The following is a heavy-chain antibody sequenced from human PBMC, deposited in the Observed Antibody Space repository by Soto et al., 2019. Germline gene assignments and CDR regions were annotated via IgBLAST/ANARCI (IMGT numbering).Heavy chain of an antibody. D-gene: IGHD3-22*01. CDR1: GFTFSSYA. V-gene: IGHV3-23*01. CDR2: ISGSGGST. J-gene: IGHJ4*02. Sequence: GGSLRLSCAASGFTFSSYAMSWVRQAPGKGLEWVSAISGSGGSTYYADSVKGRFTISRDNSKNTLYLQMNSLRAEDTAVYYCAKSPMIVVVTPSYFDYWGQGTLVTVSS. CDR3: AKSPMIVVVTPSYFDY.